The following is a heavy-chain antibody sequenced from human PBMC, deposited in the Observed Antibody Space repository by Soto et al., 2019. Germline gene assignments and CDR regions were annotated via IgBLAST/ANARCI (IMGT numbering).Heavy chain of an antibody. CDR3: TREGSAPYYYYGMDA. Sequence: ASVKVSCKVSGYTLTELSMHWVRQAPGKGLEWMGGFDPEDGETIYAQNLQGRVIMTADTSTNTAYMELRSLRSDDTAIYYCTREGSAPYYYYGMDAWGQGTTVTVSS. CDR1: GYTLTELS. D-gene: IGHD3-10*01. J-gene: IGHJ6*02. CDR2: FDPEDGET. V-gene: IGHV1-24*01.